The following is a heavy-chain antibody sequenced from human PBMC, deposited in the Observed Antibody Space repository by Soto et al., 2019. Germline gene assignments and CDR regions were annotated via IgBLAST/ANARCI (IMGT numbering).Heavy chain of an antibody. J-gene: IGHJ6*02. CDR3: ARESLPAYCGGDCYPDYYYYGMDV. CDR2: INPSGGST. Sequence: ASVKVSCKASGYTFTSYYMHWVRQAPGQGLEWMGIINPSGGSTSYAQKFQGRVTMTRDTSTSTVYMELSSLRSEDTAVYYCARESLPAYCGGDCYPDYYYYGMDVWGQGTKVTVSS. V-gene: IGHV1-46*01. D-gene: IGHD2-21*02. CDR1: GYTFTSYY.